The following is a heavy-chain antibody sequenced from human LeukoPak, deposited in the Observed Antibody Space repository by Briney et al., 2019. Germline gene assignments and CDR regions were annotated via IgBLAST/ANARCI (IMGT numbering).Heavy chain of an antibody. J-gene: IGHJ5*02. CDR2: ISTGSNYI. CDR3: AKNVESKTLIRRSWFDP. Sequence: GGSLRLSCATSGFTFASYDMNWVRQAPGKGLEWVSTISTGSNYIYYAGSVKGRFTISRDNAKGSLYLQMSSLRAEDTAIYYCAKNVESKTLIRRSWFDPWGQGTPVTVSS. D-gene: IGHD2-21*01. CDR1: GFTFASYD. V-gene: IGHV3-21*01.